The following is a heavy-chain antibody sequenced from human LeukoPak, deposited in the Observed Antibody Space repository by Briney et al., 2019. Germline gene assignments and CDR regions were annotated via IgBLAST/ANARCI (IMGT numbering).Heavy chain of an antibody. J-gene: IGHJ5*02. CDR3: ARDAYCSGGSCYTGWFDP. CDR1: GGSFSSGSYY. CDR2: IYYSGST. Sequence: SETLSLTCTVSGGSFSSGSYYWSWIRQPPGKGLEWIGCIYYSGSTNYNPSLKSRVTIPVDTSKNQFSLKLSSVTAADTAVYYCARDAYCSGGSCYTGWFDPWGQGTLVTVSS. D-gene: IGHD2-15*01. V-gene: IGHV4-61*01.